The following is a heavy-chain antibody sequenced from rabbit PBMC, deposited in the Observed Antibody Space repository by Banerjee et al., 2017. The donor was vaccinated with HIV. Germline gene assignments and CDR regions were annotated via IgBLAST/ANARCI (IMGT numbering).Heavy chain of an antibody. V-gene: IGHV1S45*01. J-gene: IGHJ4*01. CDR2: INTITGKT. CDR1: GFSFTDKDV. Sequence: QEQLVESGGGLVQPEGSLTLTCKASGFSFTDKDVMCWVRQAPGKGLEWIGCINTITGKTFYASWAKGRFTISRASSTTVFLQMTSLTAADTATYFCVRDQAGDAGYGPWYFNLWGPGTLVTVS. D-gene: IGHD4-2*01. CDR3: VRDQAGDAGYGPWYFNL.